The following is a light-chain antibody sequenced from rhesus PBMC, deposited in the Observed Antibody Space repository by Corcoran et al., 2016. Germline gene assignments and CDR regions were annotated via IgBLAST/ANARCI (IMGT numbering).Light chain of an antibody. CDR3: QHYYSFPLT. CDR1: QGITKD. J-gene: IGKJ4*01. V-gene: IGKV1-21*01. CDR2: EAS. Sequence: DIQMTQSPSSLSASVGDRVTITCRASQGITKDLAWYQQKPGESPKLLIDEASSLQSGIPSRCSGSGSGTEFTLTISTLQSEDFATYSCQHYYSFPLTFCGGTKVEIK.